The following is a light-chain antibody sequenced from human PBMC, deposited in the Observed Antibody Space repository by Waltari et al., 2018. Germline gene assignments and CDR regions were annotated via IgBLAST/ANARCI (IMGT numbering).Light chain of an antibody. Sequence: FVLTQSPGTLSLSPGERATLSCRASQSVPYRYLAWYQQRPGQAPRLLIYGATSRATGIPDRFSGGGSGTDFTLSISRLEPEDFAVYYCQQYGSSPLTFGGGTKVEIE. CDR2: GAT. CDR1: QSVPYRY. CDR3: QQYGSSPLT. J-gene: IGKJ4*01. V-gene: IGKV3-20*01.